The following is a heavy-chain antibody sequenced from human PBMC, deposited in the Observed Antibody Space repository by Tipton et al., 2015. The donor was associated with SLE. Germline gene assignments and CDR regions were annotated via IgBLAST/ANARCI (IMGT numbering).Heavy chain of an antibody. D-gene: IGHD6-19*01. CDR2: ISWDVSST. J-gene: IGHJ2*01. CDR1: GFTFDDYT. Sequence: PLRLSCAASGFTFDDYTMHWVRQAPGKGLEWVSLISWDVSSTYYADSVKGRFTISRDNSKNSLYLQMNSLRTEDTALYYCARATHSSGWYIDLWGRGTLVTVSS. V-gene: IGHV3-43*01. CDR3: ARATHSSGWYIDL.